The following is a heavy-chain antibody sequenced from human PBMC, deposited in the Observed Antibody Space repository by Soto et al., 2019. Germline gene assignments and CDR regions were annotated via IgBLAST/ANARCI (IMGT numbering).Heavy chain of an antibody. CDR1: GFTFTSSA. CDR3: AGQNGYSSGWYWFDP. J-gene: IGHJ5*02. CDR2: IVVGSGNT. V-gene: IGHV1-58*01. Sequence: GASVKVSCKASGFTFTSSAVQWVRQARGQRLEWIGWIVVGSGNTNYAQKFQERVTITRDMSTSTAYMELSSLRSEDTAVYYCAGQNGYSSGWYWFDPWGQGTLVTVSS. D-gene: IGHD6-19*01.